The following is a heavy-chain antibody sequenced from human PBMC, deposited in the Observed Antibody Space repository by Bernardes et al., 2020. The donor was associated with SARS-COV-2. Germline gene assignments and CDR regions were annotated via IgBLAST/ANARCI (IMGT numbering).Heavy chain of an antibody. CDR2: IYTSGTT. Sequence: SEPLSLTCTVSGGSISSGSYYWTWLLQPAGKGLEWIGHIYTSGTTNYNPSLKSRVTISVDTSKNQFSLKLTSVTAADTAMYYCARAYTVMVGRYFDYWGQGTLVTVSS. CDR3: ARAYTVMVGRYFDY. CDR1: GGSISSGSYY. V-gene: IGHV4-61*09. D-gene: IGHD5-18*01. J-gene: IGHJ4*02.